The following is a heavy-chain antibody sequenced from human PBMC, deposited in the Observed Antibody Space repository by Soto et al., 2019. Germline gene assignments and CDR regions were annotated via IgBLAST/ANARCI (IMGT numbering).Heavy chain of an antibody. CDR2: ISGSGGST. J-gene: IGHJ4*02. CDR1: GFTFSSYA. V-gene: IGHV3-23*01. CDR3: AKDRYCSGGSCPEGDY. D-gene: IGHD2-15*01. Sequence: GGSLRLSCAASGFTFSSYAMSWVRQAPGKGLEWVSAISGSGGSTYYADSVKGRFTISRDNSKNTLYLQMNSLRAEDTAVYYCAKDRYCSGGSCPEGDYWGQGTLVTVSS.